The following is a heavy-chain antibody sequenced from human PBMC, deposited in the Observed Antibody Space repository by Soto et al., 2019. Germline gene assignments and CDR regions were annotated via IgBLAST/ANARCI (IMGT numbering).Heavy chain of an antibody. CDR3: AIEYSSSPYYYYYGMDV. CDR2: IYYSGST. V-gene: IGHV4-59*01. Sequence: SETLSLTCTVSGGSISSYYWSWIRQPPGKGLEWIGYIYYSGSTNYNPSLKSRVTISVDTSKNQFSLKLSSVTAADTAVYYCAIEYSSSPYYYYYGMDVWGQGTTVTVSS. D-gene: IGHD6-6*01. J-gene: IGHJ6*02. CDR1: GGSISSYY.